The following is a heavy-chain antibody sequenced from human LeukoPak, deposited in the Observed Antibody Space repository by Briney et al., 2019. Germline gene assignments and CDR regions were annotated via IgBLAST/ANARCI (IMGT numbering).Heavy chain of an antibody. D-gene: IGHD2-15*01. V-gene: IGHV4-34*01. CDR3: ARKGWSPRYYYMDV. J-gene: IGHJ6*03. Sequence: SETLSLTCTVSGGSISGYYWSWIRQPPGKGLEWIGEINHSGSTNYNPSLKSRVTISLVTSKNQFSLKLSSVTAADTAVYYCARKGWSPRYYYMDVWGKGTTVIVSS. CDR2: INHSGST. CDR1: GGSISGYY.